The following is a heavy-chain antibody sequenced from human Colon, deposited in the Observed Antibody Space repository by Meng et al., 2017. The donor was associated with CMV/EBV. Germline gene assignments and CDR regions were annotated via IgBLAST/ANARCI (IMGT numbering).Heavy chain of an antibody. CDR1: GFTFNNYA. CDR2: TSARLSST. CDR3: VREGASIVGATQGVDY. D-gene: IGHD1-26*01. V-gene: IGHV3-23*01. Sequence: GESLKISCAASGFTFNNYAMSWVRQAPGKGLEWVSGTSARLSSTHYADSVRGRFAISRDNFKNILYLQMNSLRVEDTAVYYCVREGASIVGATQGVDYWGQGTLVTVSS. J-gene: IGHJ4*02.